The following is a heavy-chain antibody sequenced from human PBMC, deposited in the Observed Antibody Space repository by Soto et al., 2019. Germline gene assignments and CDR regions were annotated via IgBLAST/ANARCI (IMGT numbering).Heavy chain of an antibody. J-gene: IGHJ4*02. D-gene: IGHD4-17*01. CDR2: MYYSGTT. CDR1: GGSISSYY. CDR3: ARTTAVPNTLRSRYFFDY. Sequence: ETLSLTCTVSGGSISSYYWSWVRQPPGKGLEWIGYMYYSGTTNYNPSLKSRVTISVDLSKNQFSLRLSSVTTADTALYYCARTTAVPNTLRSRYFFDYWGQGTLVTVSS. V-gene: IGHV4-59*01.